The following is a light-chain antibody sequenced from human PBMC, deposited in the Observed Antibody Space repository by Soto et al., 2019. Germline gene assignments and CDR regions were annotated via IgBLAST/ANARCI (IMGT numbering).Light chain of an antibody. CDR3: QQYVSSPWT. V-gene: IGKV3-20*01. CDR1: QSVSSTY. J-gene: IGKJ1*01. CDR2: GAS. Sequence: EIVLTQSPGTLSLSPGERATLSCRASQSVSSTYLAWYQQKPGQAPRLLIYGASSRTTGIPDRFSGSGSGTDFTLTISRLEPEDFAVYYCQQYVSSPWTFGQGTRWIS.